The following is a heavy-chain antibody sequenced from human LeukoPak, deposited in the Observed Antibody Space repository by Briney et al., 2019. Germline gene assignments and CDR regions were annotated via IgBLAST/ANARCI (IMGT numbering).Heavy chain of an antibody. CDR2: TRNKANSYTT. J-gene: IGHJ6*02. CDR1: GFTFSDHY. D-gene: IGHD3-10*01. Sequence: GGSLRLSCAASGFTFSDHYMDWVRQAPGKGLEWVGRTRNKANSYTTKYAASVKGRFTISRDDSKNSLYLQMNSLKTEDTAVYYCARGGSGSKNYYYYGMDVWGQGTTVTVSS. V-gene: IGHV3-72*01. CDR3: ARGGSGSKNYYYYGMDV.